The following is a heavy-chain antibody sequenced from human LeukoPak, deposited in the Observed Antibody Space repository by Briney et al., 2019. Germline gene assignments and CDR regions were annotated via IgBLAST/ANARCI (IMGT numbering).Heavy chain of an antibody. CDR2: INHSGST. D-gene: IGHD3-3*01. Sequence: SETLSLTCAVYGGSFSGYYWSWIRQPPGKGLEWMGEINHSGSTNYNPSLKSRVTISVDTSKNQCSLKLSSVTAADTAVYYCARGRITIFGVASRFDPWGQGTLVTVSS. CDR1: GGSFSGYY. CDR3: ARGRITIFGVASRFDP. V-gene: IGHV4-34*01. J-gene: IGHJ5*02.